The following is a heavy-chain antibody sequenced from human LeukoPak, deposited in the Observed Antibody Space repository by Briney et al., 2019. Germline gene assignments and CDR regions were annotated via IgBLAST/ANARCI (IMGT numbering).Heavy chain of an antibody. V-gene: IGHV4-30-2*01. Sequence: NPSETLSLTYTVSGGSISSGGYYWSWIRQPPGKGLEWIGYIYHSGSTYYNPSLKSRVTISVDRSKNQFSLKLSSVTAADTAVYYCAKAPYEPDKDYWGQGTLVTVSS. CDR2: IYHSGST. CDR3: AKAPYEPDKDY. D-gene: IGHD3-16*01. CDR1: GGSISSGGYY. J-gene: IGHJ4*02.